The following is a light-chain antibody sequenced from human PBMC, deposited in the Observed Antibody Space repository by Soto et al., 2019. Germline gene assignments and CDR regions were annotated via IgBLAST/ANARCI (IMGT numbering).Light chain of an antibody. J-gene: IGKJ2*01. CDR3: QHYDKWPYT. CDR2: GAF. V-gene: IGKV3-15*01. CDR1: QSVGSN. Sequence: VLTHSPSTLSVSPGDTATLSCMTSQSVGSNLAWYQHKPGHAPRLLIYGAFIMAPGFPVTFRGTVSGSEFTLTISSLQSEDGALCYCQHYDKWPYTLGQGTNLEIK.